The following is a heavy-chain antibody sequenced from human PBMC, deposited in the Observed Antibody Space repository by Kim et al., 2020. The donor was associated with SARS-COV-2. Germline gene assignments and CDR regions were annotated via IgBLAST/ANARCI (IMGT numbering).Heavy chain of an antibody. CDR2: ITGDGHST. D-gene: IGHD6-19*01. Sequence: GGSLRLSCAASGFTFETYGMHWVRQVLGKGLEWVSLITGDGHSTYYADSVKGRFIISRDNSKNSLYLEMNSLRDEDTALYYCAKASGITVRLHGGRFYYYVYAMDLWGQGPPVTVSS. CDR1: GFTFETYG. CDR3: AKASGITVRLHGGRFYYYVYAMDL. J-gene: IGHJ6*01. V-gene: IGHV3-43*02.